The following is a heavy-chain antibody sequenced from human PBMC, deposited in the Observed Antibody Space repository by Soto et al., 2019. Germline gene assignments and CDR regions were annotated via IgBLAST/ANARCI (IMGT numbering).Heavy chain of an antibody. CDR3: ASLYCGGECRLPYFDY. J-gene: IGHJ4*02. D-gene: IGHD2-21*01. V-gene: IGHV4-39*01. CDR1: GGSISSSTYY. Sequence: QLQLQESGPGLVKPSETLSLTCTVSGGSISSSTYYWGWIRQPPGKGLEWIGSIYYSGRTYYNPSLQSRVTISVDTSKNQFYLTLSSVTAADTAVYYCASLYCGGECRLPYFDYWGQGTVVTVSS. CDR2: IYYSGRT.